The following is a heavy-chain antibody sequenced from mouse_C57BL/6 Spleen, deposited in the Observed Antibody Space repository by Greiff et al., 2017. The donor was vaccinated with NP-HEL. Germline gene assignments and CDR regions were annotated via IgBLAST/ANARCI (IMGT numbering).Heavy chain of an antibody. Sequence: VQLQQSGPELVKPGASVKIPCNASGYTFTDYNMDWVKQSHGKSLEWIGDINPNNGGTIYNQKFKGKATLTVDKSSSTAYMDLRSLTSEDTAVYYCARYGYEGFAYWGQGTLVTVSA. CDR2: INPNNGGT. D-gene: IGHD2-2*01. J-gene: IGHJ3*01. CDR3: ARYGYEGFAY. V-gene: IGHV1-18*01. CDR1: GYTFTDYN.